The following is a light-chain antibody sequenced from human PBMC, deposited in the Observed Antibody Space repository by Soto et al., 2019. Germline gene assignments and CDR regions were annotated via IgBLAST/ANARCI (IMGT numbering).Light chain of an antibody. CDR2: EVT. CDR1: ISDVGTYNY. CDR3: SSYTSSSTYV. V-gene: IGLV2-14*01. Sequence: QSALTQPASVSGSPGQSITISCTGTISDVGTYNYVSWYQQHPGNAPKLMIYEVTNRPSGVSDRFSGSKSGNTAFLTISGLQAEDEADYYCSSYTSSSTYVFGTGTKLTVL. J-gene: IGLJ1*01.